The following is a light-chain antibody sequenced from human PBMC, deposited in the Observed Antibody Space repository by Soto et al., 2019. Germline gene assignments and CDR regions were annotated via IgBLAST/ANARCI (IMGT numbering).Light chain of an antibody. Sequence: DIQMPQYPSSLSASVGDRVAITCRASQSISRYLNWYQQKPGKAPKLLIYAASSLQSGVPSRFSGSGSGTEFTLTIGSLQPDDFATYYCQQRNSYPITFGQGTKVDIK. J-gene: IGKJ1*01. V-gene: IGKV1-39*01. CDR3: QQRNSYPIT. CDR2: AAS. CDR1: QSISRY.